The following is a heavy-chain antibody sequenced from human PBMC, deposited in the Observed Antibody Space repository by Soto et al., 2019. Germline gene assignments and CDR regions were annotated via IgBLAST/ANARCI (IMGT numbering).Heavy chain of an antibody. CDR3: AREGVWGMDV. Sequence: QVQLVQSGAEVKKPGASVKVSCKASGYTFTSYDINWVRQATGQGLEWMGWMNPNSANTGYAQKFQGRVTMTRTTSVSTANMELSSLRSAAPAVYYCAREGVWGMDVWGQGTTVTVSS. J-gene: IGHJ6*02. V-gene: IGHV1-8*01. CDR1: GYTFTSYD. CDR2: MNPNSANT. D-gene: IGHD3-16*01.